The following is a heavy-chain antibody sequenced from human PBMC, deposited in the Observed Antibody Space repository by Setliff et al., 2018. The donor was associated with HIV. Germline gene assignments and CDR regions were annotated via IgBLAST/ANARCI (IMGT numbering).Heavy chain of an antibody. CDR1: GFIFDDYA. V-gene: IGHV4-34*01. Sequence: GSLRLSCAASGFIFDDYAMHWVRQAPGKGLEWLGEINHSGSTNYNPSLKSRVTISVDTSKNQFSLNLNSVTAADTAVYYCVRHHDSDFSGDPDWFDPWGQGILVTVSS. J-gene: IGHJ5*02. CDR3: VRHHDSDFSGDPDWFDP. D-gene: IGHD2-15*01. CDR2: INHSGST.